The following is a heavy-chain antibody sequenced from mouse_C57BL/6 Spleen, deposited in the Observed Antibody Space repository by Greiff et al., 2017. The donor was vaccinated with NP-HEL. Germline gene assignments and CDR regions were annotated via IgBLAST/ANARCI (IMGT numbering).Heavy chain of an antibody. CDR1: GFSLTSYG. Sequence: VQLQQSGPGLVQPSQSLSITCTVSGFSLTSYGVHWVRQSPGKGLEWLGVIWRGGSTDYNAAFMSRLSITKDNSKSQVFFKMNSLQADDTAIYYCAKNAYYSNTNYAMDYGGQGTSVTVSS. J-gene: IGHJ4*01. D-gene: IGHD2-5*01. CDR3: AKNAYYSNTNYAMDY. CDR2: IWRGGST. V-gene: IGHV2-5*01.